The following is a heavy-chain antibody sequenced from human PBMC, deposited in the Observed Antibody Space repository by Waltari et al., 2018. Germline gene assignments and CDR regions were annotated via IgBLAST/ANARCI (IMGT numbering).Heavy chain of an antibody. V-gene: IGHV3-23*03. CDR2: IYSGGST. CDR3: ATDSYYFDY. CDR1: GFTFSSYA. Sequence: EVQLLESGGGLVQPGGSLRLSCAASGFTFSSYALSWVRQAPGKGLEWVSVIYSGGSTYYADSVKGRFTISRDKSKNTLYLQMNSLRAEDTAVYYCATDSYYFDYWGQGTLVTVSS. D-gene: IGHD2-21*01. J-gene: IGHJ4*02.